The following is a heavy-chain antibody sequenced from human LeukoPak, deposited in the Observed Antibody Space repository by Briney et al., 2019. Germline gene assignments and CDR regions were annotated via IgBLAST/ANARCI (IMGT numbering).Heavy chain of an antibody. Sequence: SETLSLTCTVSGGSISSSSYYWGWIRQPPGKGLEWIGSIYYSGSTYYNPSLKSRVTISVDTSKNQFSLQLNSVTPEDTAVYYCAREGTPDWYFDLWGRGTLVTVSS. D-gene: IGHD2-15*01. CDR1: GGSISSSSYY. J-gene: IGHJ2*01. V-gene: IGHV4-39*07. CDR3: AREGTPDWYFDL. CDR2: IYYSGST.